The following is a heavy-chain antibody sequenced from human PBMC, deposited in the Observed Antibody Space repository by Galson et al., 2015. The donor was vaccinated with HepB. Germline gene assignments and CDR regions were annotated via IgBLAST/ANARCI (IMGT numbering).Heavy chain of an antibody. V-gene: IGHV3-73*01. CDR1: GFTFSGSA. CDR2: ITSRTNNYAT. J-gene: IGHJ4*02. D-gene: IGHD2-2*01. Sequence: SLRLSCAASGFTFSGSAIHWVRQASGKGLEWLGRITSRTNNYATSYVASLKGRSTISRDDSKNTAYLHMTSLKTDDSAVYYCLRLGDVSGYSSSWGQGTLVTVSS. CDR3: LRLGDVSGYSSS.